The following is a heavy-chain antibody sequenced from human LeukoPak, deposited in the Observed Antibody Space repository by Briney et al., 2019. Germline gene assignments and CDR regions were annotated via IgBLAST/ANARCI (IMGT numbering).Heavy chain of an antibody. CDR2: ISGGDGTT. Sequence: GGSLRLSCAASGFTFSSSAMSWVRQAPGKGLEWVSNISGGDGTTYYADSVKGRFTISRDNSKNTLYLQMNSLRAEDTAVYYCAPASSSGYYYFDYWGQGTLVTVSS. V-gene: IGHV3-23*01. J-gene: IGHJ4*02. CDR1: GFTFSSSA. CDR3: APASSSGYYYFDY. D-gene: IGHD3-22*01.